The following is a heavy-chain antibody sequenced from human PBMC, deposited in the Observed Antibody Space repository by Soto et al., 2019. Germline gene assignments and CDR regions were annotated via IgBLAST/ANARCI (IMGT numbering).Heavy chain of an antibody. J-gene: IGHJ4*02. Sequence: QVQLVQSGAEVKKPGASLMVSCKASGYTFTSYGISWVRQAPGQGLEWMGWISSYNGNTNYAQKLPGRVTLTTDTYTSTAYMELRSLISDDTDIYYCARDGITIFGVKPTPFDYWGQGTLVTVSS. CDR1: GYTFTSYG. V-gene: IGHV1-18*01. D-gene: IGHD3-3*01. CDR2: ISSYNGNT. CDR3: ARDGITIFGVKPTPFDY.